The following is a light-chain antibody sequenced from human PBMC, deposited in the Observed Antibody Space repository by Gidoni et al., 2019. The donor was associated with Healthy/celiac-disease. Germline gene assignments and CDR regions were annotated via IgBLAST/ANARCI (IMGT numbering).Light chain of an antibody. CDR2: GAS. V-gene: IGKV3-20*01. CDR3: QQYGSSPPT. Sequence: EIELAQSPGTLSLSPGERATLSCRPSQSVSSSYLAWYQQKPGQAPRLLIYGASSRATGIPDRFSGSGSGTDFTLTISRLEPEDFAVYYCQQYGSSPPTFGQGTKVEIK. CDR1: QSVSSSY. J-gene: IGKJ1*01.